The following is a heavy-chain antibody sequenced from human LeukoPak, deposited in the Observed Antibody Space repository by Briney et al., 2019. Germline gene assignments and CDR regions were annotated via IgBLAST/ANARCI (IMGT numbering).Heavy chain of an antibody. Sequence: ASVKVSCKASGFTFSSSAVQWVRQARGQRLELIGWIVVASGSTNYAQKFQDRVTITRDMSTGTAYMEPSGLRSDDTAVYYCAADDQQLLMWGQGTLVTVSS. CDR1: GFTFSSSA. D-gene: IGHD2-21*01. V-gene: IGHV1-58*01. CDR2: IVVASGST. J-gene: IGHJ4*02. CDR3: AADDQQLLM.